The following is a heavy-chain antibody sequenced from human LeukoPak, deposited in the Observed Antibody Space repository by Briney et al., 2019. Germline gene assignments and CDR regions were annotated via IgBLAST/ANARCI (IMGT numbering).Heavy chain of an antibody. CDR1: GFTFSSYA. CDR3: ARGTSSSCYSAPNY. V-gene: IGHV3-23*01. Sequence: GGSLRLSCAASGFTFSSYAMNWVRQAPGKGLEWVSAICSNDNNTYYANSVKGRFTISRDNSKNTLSLQLNSLRAEDTAVYYCARGTSSSCYSAPNYWGQGTLVTVSS. J-gene: IGHJ4*02. D-gene: IGHD2-15*01. CDR2: ICSNDNNT.